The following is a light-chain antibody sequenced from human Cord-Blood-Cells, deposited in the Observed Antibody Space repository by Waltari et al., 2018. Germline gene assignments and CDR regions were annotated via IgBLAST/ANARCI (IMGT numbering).Light chain of an antibody. CDR1: SLRSYY. CDR3: NSRDSSGNHV. J-gene: IGLJ1*01. CDR2: GKN. Sequence: SSELTQDPAVSVALGQTVRITCQGDSLRSYYASWYQPKPGQARVLVIYGKNNRPSGIPDRFSGSSSGNTASLTITGAQAEDEAGYYCNSRDSSGNHVFGTGTKVTVL. V-gene: IGLV3-19*01.